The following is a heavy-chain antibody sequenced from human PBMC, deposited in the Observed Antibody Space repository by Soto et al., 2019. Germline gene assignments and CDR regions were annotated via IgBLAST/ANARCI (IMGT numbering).Heavy chain of an antibody. CDR1: GDSVASNTAS. J-gene: IGHJ5*02. D-gene: IGHD5-12*01. CDR3: AKGDNLGPKTGYAFDP. V-gene: IGHV6-1*01. Sequence: SQTLSLTCAISGDSVASNTASWNWIRQSPSRGLEWLGRTYFRSKWYNDYAVSVKSRIIINPDTSNNQFSLQLNSVTPEDTAVYFCAKGDNLGPKTGYAFDPWGQGIMVTVSS. CDR2: TYFRSKWYN.